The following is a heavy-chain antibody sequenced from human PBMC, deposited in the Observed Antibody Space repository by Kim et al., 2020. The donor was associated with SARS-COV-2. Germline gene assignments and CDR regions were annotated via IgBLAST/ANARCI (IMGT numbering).Heavy chain of an antibody. CDR2: INLFNGNT. J-gene: IGHJ6*02. CDR3: ARDRRGTYPYYYSYGMDV. V-gene: IGHV1-18*04. Sequence: ASVKVSCTASGYTFSSYHITWVRQAPGQGLEWMGWINLFNGNTTYAQKFQGRVSMTADMSTTTAYMELRGLTSDDPAVYYCARDRRGTYPYYYSYGMDVWGQGSTVTVSS. CDR1: GYTFSSYH. D-gene: IGHD5-12*01.